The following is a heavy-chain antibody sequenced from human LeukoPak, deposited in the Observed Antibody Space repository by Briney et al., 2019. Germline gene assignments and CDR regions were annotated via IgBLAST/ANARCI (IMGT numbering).Heavy chain of an antibody. J-gene: IGHJ5*02. V-gene: IGHV4-4*02. CDR1: GGSISSSNW. CDR2: IYHSGST. D-gene: IGHD1-26*01. CDR3: ARELKGELRYNWFDP. Sequence: SETLSLTCAVSGGSISSSNWWSWVRQPPGKGLEWIGEIYHSGSTNYNPSLKSRVTISVDTSKNQFSLKLSSVTAADTAVYYCARELKGELRYNWFDPWGQGTLVTVSS.